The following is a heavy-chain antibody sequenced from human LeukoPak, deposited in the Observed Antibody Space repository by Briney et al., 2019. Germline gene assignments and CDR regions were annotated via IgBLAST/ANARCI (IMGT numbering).Heavy chain of an antibody. V-gene: IGHV1-2*02. J-gene: IGHJ3*02. CDR2: INPNSGGT. CDR3: ARSLNDYVWGSYRPDAFDI. D-gene: IGHD3-16*02. Sequence: ASVKVSCKASGYTFTGYYMHWVRQAPGQGLEWMGWINPNSGGTNYAQKFQGRVTMTRDTSISTAYMELSRLRSDDTAVYYCARSLNDYVWGSYRPDAFDIWGQGTMVTVSS. CDR1: GYTFTGYY.